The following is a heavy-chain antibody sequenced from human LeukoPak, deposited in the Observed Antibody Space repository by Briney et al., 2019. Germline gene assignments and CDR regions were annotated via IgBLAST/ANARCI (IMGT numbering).Heavy chain of an antibody. Sequence: PSETLSLTCTVSGGSIRSSYYYWGWIRQPPGKGLEWIGSIYDSGSTYYNPSLKSRVTISVDKSKNQFSLKLSSVTAADTAVYYCAREGIAAGEFDYWGQGTLVTVSS. J-gene: IGHJ4*02. V-gene: IGHV4-39*07. CDR2: IYDSGST. D-gene: IGHD6-13*01. CDR3: AREGIAAGEFDY. CDR1: GGSIRSSYYY.